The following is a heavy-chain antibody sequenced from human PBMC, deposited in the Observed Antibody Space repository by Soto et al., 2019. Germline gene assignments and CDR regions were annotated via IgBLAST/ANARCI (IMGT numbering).Heavy chain of an antibody. D-gene: IGHD3-22*01. V-gene: IGHV5-51*01. CDR2: IYPGDSDT. CDR3: ARLYYDSRDYYGMDV. J-gene: IGHJ6*02. Sequence: GESLKISCKGSGYSFTSYWTGWVRQMPGKGLEWMGIIYPGDSDTRYSPSFQGQVTISADKSISTAYLQWSSLKASDTAMYYCARLYYDSRDYYGMDVWGQGTTVTVSS. CDR1: GYSFTSYW.